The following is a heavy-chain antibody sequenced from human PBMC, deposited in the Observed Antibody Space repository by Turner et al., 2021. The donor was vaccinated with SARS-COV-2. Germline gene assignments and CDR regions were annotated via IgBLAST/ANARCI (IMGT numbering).Heavy chain of an antibody. D-gene: IGHD4-4*01. CDR1: GYTLIELS. CDR3: ATAPGMTTTGWFDP. CDR2: FDPEDGET. Sequence: QVHRVQSGPEGRKLGAPVKVPARFSGYTLIELSMHWVRQAPGKGLEWMGGFDPEDGETIYAQKFQGRVTMTEDTSTDTAYMELSSLRSDDTAVYYCATAPGMTTTGWFDPWGQGTLVTVSS. V-gene: IGHV1-24*01. J-gene: IGHJ5*02.